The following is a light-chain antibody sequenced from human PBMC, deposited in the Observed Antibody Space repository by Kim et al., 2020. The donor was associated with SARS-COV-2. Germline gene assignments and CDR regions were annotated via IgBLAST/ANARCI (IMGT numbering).Light chain of an antibody. CDR2: DAS. J-gene: IGKJ5*01. Sequence: ATGERATPSCRASQSVSSYLAWYQQKPGQAPRLLIYDASNRATGIPARFSGSGSGTDFTLTISSLEPEDFAVYYCQQRSNWPPITFGQGTRLEIK. V-gene: IGKV3-11*01. CDR3: QQRSNWPPIT. CDR1: QSVSSY.